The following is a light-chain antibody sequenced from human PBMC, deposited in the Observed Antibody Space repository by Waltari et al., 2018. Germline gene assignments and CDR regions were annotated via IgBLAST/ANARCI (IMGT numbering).Light chain of an antibody. CDR3: QQRRSWPLT. J-gene: IGKJ4*01. V-gene: IGKV3-11*01. Sequence: EIVLTQSPATLSLSPGERATLSCRASQTVDSDLIWYQQRPGQAPRLLIYDTSDRATGIPARFSGSGSGTDYTLTISSLEPEDFAVYYCQQRRSWPLTFGGGTKVEIK. CDR1: QTVDSD. CDR2: DTS.